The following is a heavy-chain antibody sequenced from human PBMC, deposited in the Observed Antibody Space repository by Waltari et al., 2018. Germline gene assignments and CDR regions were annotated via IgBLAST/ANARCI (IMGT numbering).Heavy chain of an antibody. D-gene: IGHD6-13*01. J-gene: IGHJ6*03. CDR3: RPGYEGNYYYYYMDV. V-gene: IGHV3-21*01. Sequence: EVQLVESGGGLVKPGGSLRLSCAASGFTFSSYSMNWVRQAPGKGLEWVSSISSSSSYIYYADSVKGRFTISRDNAKNSLYLQMNSLRAEDTAVYYCRPGYEGNYYYYYMDVWGKGTTVTVSS. CDR1: GFTFSSYS. CDR2: ISSSSSYI.